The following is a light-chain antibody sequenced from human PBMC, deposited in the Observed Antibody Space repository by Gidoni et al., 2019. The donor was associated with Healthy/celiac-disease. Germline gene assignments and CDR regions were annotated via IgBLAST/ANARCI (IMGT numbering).Light chain of an antibody. V-gene: IGKV1-39*01. J-gene: IGKJ4*01. Sequence: DIQMTQSPSSLSASVGDRVTITCRASQSISSYLNWYQQKPGVPSRFSGSGSGTDFTLTISSLQPEDFATYYCQQSYSTFLTFGGGTKVEIK. CDR3: QQSYSTFLT. CDR1: QSISSY.